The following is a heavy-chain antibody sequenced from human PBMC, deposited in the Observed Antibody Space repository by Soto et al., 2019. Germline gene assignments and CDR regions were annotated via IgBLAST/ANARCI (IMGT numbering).Heavy chain of an antibody. CDR3: ASVRYFDWSALYYFDY. CDR2: IYYSGST. Sequence: PPGKGLEWIGYIYYSGSTNYNPSLKSRVTISVDTSKNQFSLKLSSVTAADTAVYYCASVRYFDWSALYYFDYWGQGTLVTVSS. J-gene: IGHJ4*02. V-gene: IGHV4-59*01. D-gene: IGHD3-9*01.